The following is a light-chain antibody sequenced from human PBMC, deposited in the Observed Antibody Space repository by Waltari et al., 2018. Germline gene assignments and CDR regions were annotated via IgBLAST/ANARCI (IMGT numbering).Light chain of an antibody. Sequence: ESVLTHTPGTLTVSQGERAPLSCRASQSVSSSYLAGYQQNPVQAPRRLIYGASSRATGIPDRFSGSGSGTDFTLTISRLEPEDFAVYYCQQYGSSPYTFGQGTKLEIK. CDR2: GAS. CDR3: QQYGSSPYT. CDR1: QSVSSSY. V-gene: IGKV3-20*01. J-gene: IGKJ2*01.